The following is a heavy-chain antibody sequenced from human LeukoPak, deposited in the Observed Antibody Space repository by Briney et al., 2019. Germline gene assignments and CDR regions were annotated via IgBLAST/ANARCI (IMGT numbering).Heavy chain of an antibody. Sequence: ASVKVSCKASGYTFTGYYMHWVRQAPGQGLEWMGWINPNSGGTNYAQKFQGRVTMTRDTSISTAYMELSRLRSDDTAVYYCARVRDDVLTNYHDALDIWGQGTLVTVSS. CDR3: ARVRDDVLTNYHDALDI. V-gene: IGHV1-2*02. CDR1: GYTFTGYY. CDR2: INPNSGGT. J-gene: IGHJ3*02. D-gene: IGHD3-9*01.